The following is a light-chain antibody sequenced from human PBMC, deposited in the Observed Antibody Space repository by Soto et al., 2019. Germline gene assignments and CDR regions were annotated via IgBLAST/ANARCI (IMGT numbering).Light chain of an antibody. V-gene: IGKV1-8*01. CDR3: QQYYSYPYT. CDR2: AAS. Sequence: AIRMTQSPSSFSASTGDRVSITCRASQDISTYLAWYQQKPGKAPNLLIYAASTLQSGVPSRFSGSGSGTDFTLTINCLQSEDFATYYCQQYYSYPYTFGQGTRLDIK. CDR1: QDISTY. J-gene: IGKJ2*01.